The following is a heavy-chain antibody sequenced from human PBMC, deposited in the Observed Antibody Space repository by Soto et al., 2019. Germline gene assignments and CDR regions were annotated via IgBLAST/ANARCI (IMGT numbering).Heavy chain of an antibody. CDR1: GDSISNYY. CDR2: IYTSGST. J-gene: IGHJ4*02. Sequence: SETLSLTCTVSGDSISNYYWSWIRQPAGKGLEWIGRIYTSGSTDYNPPLKSRVTMSVDTSKKQFSLKLRSVTAADTAVYSCARQARDYVGDVYYYGKWCQGTLVTVSS. CDR3: ARQARDYVGDVYYYGK. V-gene: IGHV4-4*07. D-gene: IGHD3-22*01.